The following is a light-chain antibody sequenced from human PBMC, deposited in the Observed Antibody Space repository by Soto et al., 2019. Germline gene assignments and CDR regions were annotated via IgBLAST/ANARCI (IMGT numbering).Light chain of an antibody. Sequence: EIMMTQSPATLSVFPGERATLSCRASQSVTRSLAWYQQKAGQAPRLLIYGASTRATGIPTRFSGSGSGTEFTLTISSLQSEDFAVYSCQQYNNWPYTFGQGTKVDIK. J-gene: IGKJ2*01. CDR2: GAS. CDR1: QSVTRS. CDR3: QQYNNWPYT. V-gene: IGKV3-15*01.